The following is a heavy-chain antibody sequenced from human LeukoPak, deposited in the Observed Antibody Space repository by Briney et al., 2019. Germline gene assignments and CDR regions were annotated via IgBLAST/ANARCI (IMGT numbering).Heavy chain of an antibody. D-gene: IGHD3-10*01. J-gene: IGHJ6*03. Sequence: GGSLRLSCAASGFTFSSYGMHWVRQAPGKGLEWVAFIRYDGSNKYYADSVKGRFTISRDNSKNTLYLQMNSLRAEDTAVYYCAKNSRITMVRDPTRNPGYYYMDVWGKGTTVTISS. CDR1: GFTFSSYG. CDR3: AKNSRITMVRDPTRNPGYYYMDV. V-gene: IGHV3-30*02. CDR2: IRYDGSNK.